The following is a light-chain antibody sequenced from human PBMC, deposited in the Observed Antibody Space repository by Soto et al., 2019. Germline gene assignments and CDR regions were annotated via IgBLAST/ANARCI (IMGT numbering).Light chain of an antibody. J-gene: IGKJ5*01. CDR3: QLYSRSPRQIT. CDR1: QSVLHSS. CDR2: DIS. Sequence: VMTQSPDSLAVSLGERATINCKSSQSVLHSSLGWYQQKPGQAPRLVIFDISNRATGIPDRFSGSGSGTDCTLTISRLEPEDFAVYYCQLYSRSPRQITFGQGTRLEIK. V-gene: IGKV3-20*01.